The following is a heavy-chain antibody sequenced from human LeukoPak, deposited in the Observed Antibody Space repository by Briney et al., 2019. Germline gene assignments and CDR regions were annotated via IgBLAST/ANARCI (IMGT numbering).Heavy chain of an antibody. CDR1: GFTFSGSA. CDR2: IRSKANSYAT. J-gene: IGHJ6*02. V-gene: IGHV3-73*01. Sequence: GGSLRLSCAASGFTFSGSAMHWVRQASGKGLEWVGRIRSKANSYATAYAASVKGRFTIPRDDSKNTAYLQMNSLKTEDTAVYYCTRVPPRRSGYDSPPINYYYYGMDVWGQGTTVTVSS. CDR3: TRVPPRRSGYDSPPINYYYYGMDV. D-gene: IGHD5-12*01.